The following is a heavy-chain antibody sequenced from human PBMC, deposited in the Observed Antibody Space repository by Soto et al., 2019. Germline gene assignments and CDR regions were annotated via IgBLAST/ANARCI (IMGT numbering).Heavy chain of an antibody. V-gene: IGHV4-31*03. D-gene: IGHD2-15*01. CDR3: AGGWIVATIQERFGRCSVGSCSPFSWFDP. CDR1: GGSISSGGYY. Sequence: QVQLQESGPGLVKPSQTLSLTCTVSGGSISSGGYYWSWIRQHPGKGLEWIGYIYYSGSTYYNPSLKSRLTISGDTSKNQFTLKLSSVTVADTAVYYCAGGWIVATIQERFGRCSVGSCSPFSWFDPWGQGTLVTVSS. J-gene: IGHJ5*02. CDR2: IYYSGST.